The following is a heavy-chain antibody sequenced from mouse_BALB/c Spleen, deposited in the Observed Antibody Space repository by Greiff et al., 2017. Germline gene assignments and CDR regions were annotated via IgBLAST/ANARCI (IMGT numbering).Heavy chain of an antibody. CDR3: ARQLRSFAY. V-gene: IGHV5-6-5*01. J-gene: IGHJ3*01. Sequence: EVMLVESGGGLVKPGGSLKLSCAASGFTFSSYAMSWVRQTPEKRLEWVASISSGGSTYYPDSVKGRFTISRDNARNILYLQMSSLRSEDTAMYYCARQLRSFAYWGQGTLVTVSA. CDR1: GFTFSSYA. D-gene: IGHD1-1*01. CDR2: ISSGGST.